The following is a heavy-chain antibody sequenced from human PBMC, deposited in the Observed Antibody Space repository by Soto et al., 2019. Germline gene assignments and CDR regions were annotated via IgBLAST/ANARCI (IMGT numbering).Heavy chain of an antibody. CDR1: GFTFSGYR. J-gene: IGHJ4*02. CDR2: INSDGSST. D-gene: IGHD3-10*01. V-gene: IGHV3-74*01. Sequence: LRLSCAASGFTFSGYRMHWVRQAPGKGLVWVSRINSDGSSTDYADSVRGRFTISRDNAKNTLHLQMDSLRAEDTAVYYCARTNYHFDLWGQGTPVTVSS. CDR3: ARTNYHFDL.